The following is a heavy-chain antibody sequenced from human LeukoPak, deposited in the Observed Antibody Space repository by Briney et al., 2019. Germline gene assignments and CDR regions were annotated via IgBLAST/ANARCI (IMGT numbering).Heavy chain of an antibody. J-gene: IGHJ4*02. CDR2: ISYDGSNK. CDR3: ARDSPIIAAAVTRFDY. CDR1: GFTFSSYA. V-gene: IGHV3-30-3*01. Sequence: GGSLRLSCAASGFTFSSYAMHWVRQAPGKGLEWVAVISYDGSNKYYADSVKGRFTISRDNSKNTLYLQMNSLRAEDTAVYYCARDSPIIAAAVTRFDYWGQGTLVTVSS. D-gene: IGHD6-13*01.